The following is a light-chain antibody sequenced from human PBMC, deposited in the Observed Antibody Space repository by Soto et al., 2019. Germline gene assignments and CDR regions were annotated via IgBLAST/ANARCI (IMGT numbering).Light chain of an antibody. CDR1: QSVNFY. V-gene: IGKV3-11*01. CDR2: DAS. J-gene: IGKJ5*01. CDR3: QQRSNWLT. Sequence: EIVLTQSPATLSLSPGERSTLSCRASQSVNFYLAWYQQKPGQAPRLLISDASNRATGIPARFSGSGSGTDFTLTISSLEPEDFAVYYCQQRSNWLTFGQGTRLEIK.